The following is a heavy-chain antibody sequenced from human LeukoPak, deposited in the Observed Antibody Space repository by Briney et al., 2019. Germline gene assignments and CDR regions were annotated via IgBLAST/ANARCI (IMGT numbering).Heavy chain of an antibody. D-gene: IGHD6-13*01. V-gene: IGHV3-7*04. CDR1: GXTFSSYW. Sequence: PGGSLRLSCAASGXTFSSYWVSWVRQAPGKGLEWVANIKQDGSEKYYVDSVKGRFTISRDNAKNSLYLQMNSLRAEDTAVYYCARGTIAAAGYYYFDYWGQGIQVTVSS. CDR3: ARGTIAAAGYYYFDY. CDR2: IKQDGSEK. J-gene: IGHJ4*02.